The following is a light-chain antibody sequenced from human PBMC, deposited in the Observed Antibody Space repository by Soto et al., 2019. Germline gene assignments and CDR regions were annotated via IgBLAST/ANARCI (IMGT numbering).Light chain of an antibody. CDR2: LNRDGSH. Sequence: QLVLTQSPSASASLGDSVKLTCTLSSGHSNYAIAWHQQQPEKGPRYLLKLNRDGSHSKGDGIPNRFSGSSSGAELYLTIPKLQAEDEDDYYSQTWGTGIVIFGGGTKLTVL. CDR3: QTWGTGIVI. V-gene: IGLV4-69*01. J-gene: IGLJ2*01. CDR1: SGHSNYA.